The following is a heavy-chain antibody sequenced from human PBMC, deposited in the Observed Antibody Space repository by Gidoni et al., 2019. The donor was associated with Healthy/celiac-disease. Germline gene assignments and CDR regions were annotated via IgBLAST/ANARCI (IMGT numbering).Heavy chain of an antibody. D-gene: IGHD3-3*01. CDR3: ARAHYDFWSGYAQIAYYYYMDV. Sequence: EVQLVESGGGLVKPGGSLRLSCAASGFTFSSYSMHWVRQAPGKGLEWVSSISSSSSYIYYADSVKGRFTISRDNAKNSLYLQMNSLRAEDTAVYYCARAHYDFWSGYAQIAYYYYMDVWGKGTTVTVSS. J-gene: IGHJ6*03. CDR2: ISSSSSYI. V-gene: IGHV3-21*01. CDR1: GFTFSSYS.